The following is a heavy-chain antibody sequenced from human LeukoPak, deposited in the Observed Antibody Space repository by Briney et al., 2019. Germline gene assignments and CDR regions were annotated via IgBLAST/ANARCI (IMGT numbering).Heavy chain of an antibody. CDR1: GGSLSANY. CDR2: INYSGST. Sequence: SETLSLTCAVYGGSLSANYWTWIRQPPGKGLEWIGEINYSGSTNYNPSLKSRVSISVDTSKNQFSLKLSSVTAADTAVYYCARLMEGYCSGGSCYHRDYWGQGTLVTVSS. J-gene: IGHJ4*02. D-gene: IGHD2-15*01. CDR3: ARLMEGYCSGGSCYHRDY. V-gene: IGHV4-34*01.